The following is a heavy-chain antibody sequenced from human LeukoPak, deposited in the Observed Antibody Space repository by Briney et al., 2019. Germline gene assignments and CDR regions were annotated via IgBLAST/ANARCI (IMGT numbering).Heavy chain of an antibody. CDR1: GGSISSYY. V-gene: IGHV4-59*01. CDR2: IYYSGST. D-gene: IGHD1-1*01. Sequence: SETLSLTCTVSGGSISSYYWYWIRQPPGKGLEWIGYIYYSGSTNYNPSLKSRVTISVDTSKNQFSLKLSSVTAADTAVYYCARDGKYWGQGTLVTVSS. J-gene: IGHJ4*02. CDR3: ARDGKY.